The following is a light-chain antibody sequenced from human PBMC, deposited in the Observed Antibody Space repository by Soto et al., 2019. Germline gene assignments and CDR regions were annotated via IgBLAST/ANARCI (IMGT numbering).Light chain of an antibody. Sequence: QSALTQPASVSGSPGQSITISCTVTSSDIGGFNYVSWFQQHPGTAPKLMIYEVSNRPSGVSNRFSGSKSGNTASLTISGLQAEDEADYYCSSYTSSSTLAVFGPGTKVTVL. V-gene: IGLV2-14*01. CDR3: SSYTSSSTLAV. CDR2: EVS. J-gene: IGLJ1*01. CDR1: SSDIGGFNY.